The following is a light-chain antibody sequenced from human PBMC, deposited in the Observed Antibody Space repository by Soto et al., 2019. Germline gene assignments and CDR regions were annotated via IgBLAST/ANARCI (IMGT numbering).Light chain of an antibody. CDR1: QGINSW. CDR3: QHYNSYSEA. CDR2: AAS. V-gene: IGKV1D-16*01. J-gene: IGKJ1*01. Sequence: DIQMTQSPSSVSASVGDRVTMTCRASQGINSWLAWYQQKPGKAPKLLIYAASNLQSGVPSRFSGSGSGTEFTLTISSLQPDDFATYYCQHYNSYSEAFGQGTKVELK.